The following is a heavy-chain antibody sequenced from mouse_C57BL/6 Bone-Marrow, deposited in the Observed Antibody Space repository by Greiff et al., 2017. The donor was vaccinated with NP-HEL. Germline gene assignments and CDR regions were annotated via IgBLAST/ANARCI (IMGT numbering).Heavy chain of an antibody. J-gene: IGHJ3*01. Sequence: QLQQPGAELVRPGTSVKLSCKASGYTFTSYWMHWVKQRPGQGLEWIGVIDPSDSYTNYNQKFKGKATLTVDTSSSTAYMQLSSLTSEDSAVYYCARGDGSSSFAYWGQGTLVTVSA. V-gene: IGHV1-59*01. CDR3: ARGDGSSSFAY. CDR1: GYTFTSYW. CDR2: IDPSDSYT. D-gene: IGHD1-1*01.